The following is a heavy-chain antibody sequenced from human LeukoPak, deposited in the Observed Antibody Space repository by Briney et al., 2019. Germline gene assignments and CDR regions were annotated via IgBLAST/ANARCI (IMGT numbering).Heavy chain of an antibody. D-gene: IGHD1-14*01. J-gene: IGHJ4*02. Sequence: SETLSLTCAVYGGSLSGYSWNWIRQSPGKGLEWIGETNYIGSTNYNPSLESRVTMSLDMSKNQFSLRLSSVTAADTAIYYCARGLVYRQSSPYFDQWGQGTLVTVSS. V-gene: IGHV4-34*01. CDR1: GGSLSGYS. CDR3: ARGLVYRQSSPYFDQ. CDR2: TNYIGST.